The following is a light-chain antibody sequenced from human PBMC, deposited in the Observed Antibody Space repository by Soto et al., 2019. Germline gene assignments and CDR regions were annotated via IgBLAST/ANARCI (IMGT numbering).Light chain of an antibody. Sequence: EIVMTQSPATLSVSPGERATLSCRASQSVSTNLAWYQQKPGQAPGLLIYDASTRAPGIPARFSGSGSGTELTLTISRLQSEDFSVYFWQPYNNWPRTFGQGTKVEIK. CDR1: QSVSTN. J-gene: IGKJ1*01. CDR3: QPYNNWPRT. V-gene: IGKV3-15*01. CDR2: DAS.